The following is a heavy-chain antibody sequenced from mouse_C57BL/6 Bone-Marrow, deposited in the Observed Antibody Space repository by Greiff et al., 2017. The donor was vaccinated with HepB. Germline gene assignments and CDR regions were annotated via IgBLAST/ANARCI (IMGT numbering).Heavy chain of an antibody. CDR3: ASHRGLNY. D-gene: IGHD3-3*01. CDR1: GFTFSDYY. CDR2: LSNGGGST. Sequence: EVKLMESGGGLVQPGGSLKLSCAASGFTFSDYYMYWVRQTPEKRLEWVAYLSNGGGSTYYPDTVKGRFTISRDNAKNTRYLQMSRLNSEDTAMYYCASHRGLNYWGQGTLVTVSA. V-gene: IGHV5-12*01. J-gene: IGHJ3*01.